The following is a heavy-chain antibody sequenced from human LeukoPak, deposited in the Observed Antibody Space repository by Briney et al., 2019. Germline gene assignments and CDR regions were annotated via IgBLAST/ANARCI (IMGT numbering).Heavy chain of an antibody. D-gene: IGHD3-10*01. CDR3: ARVGASAFDI. V-gene: IGHV4-34*01. CDR2: ITHSGST. Sequence: PSETLSLTCTVNGGAFSDYNWNWIRQPPGKGLEWIGQITHSGSTNYNPSLKSRVTVSVDTSKKHLSLKLNSVTAADTAVYYCARVGASAFDIWGPGTMVTVSS. J-gene: IGHJ3*02. CDR1: GGAFSDYN.